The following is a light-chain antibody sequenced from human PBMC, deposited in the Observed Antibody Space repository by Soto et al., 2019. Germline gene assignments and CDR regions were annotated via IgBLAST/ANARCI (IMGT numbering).Light chain of an antibody. CDR2: KAS. J-gene: IGKJ3*01. V-gene: IGKV1-5*03. CDR1: QSISSW. CDR3: QQYGSSPRFT. Sequence: DIQMTQSPSTLSASVGDRVTITCRASQSISSWLAWYQQKPGKTPKVLIYKASSLESGVPSRFSGSGSGTEFTLTISSLQPDDFATYYCQQYGSSPRFTFGPGTKVDIK.